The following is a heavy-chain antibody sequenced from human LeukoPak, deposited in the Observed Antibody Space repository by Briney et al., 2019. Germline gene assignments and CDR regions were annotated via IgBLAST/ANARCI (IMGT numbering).Heavy chain of an antibody. CDR2: IYYSGST. D-gene: IGHD3-10*01. CDR3: ARHDRTMVRGVIIRNAFDI. V-gene: IGHV4-59*08. CDR1: GGSISSYY. J-gene: IGHJ3*02. Sequence: SETLSLTCTVSGGSISSYYWSWLRQPPGKGLEWIGYIYYSGSTNYNPSLKSRVTISVDTSKNQFSLKLSSVTAADTAVYYCARHDRTMVRGVIIRNAFDIWGQGTMVTVSS.